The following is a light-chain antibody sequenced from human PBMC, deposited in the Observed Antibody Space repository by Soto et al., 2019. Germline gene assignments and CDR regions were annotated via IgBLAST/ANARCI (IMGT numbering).Light chain of an antibody. CDR1: QALSNY. CDR3: QQLSRYPLT. V-gene: IGKV1-9*01. J-gene: IGKJ4*01. Sequence: DIQLTQSPSFLSASVGDTVTITSRASQALSNYLAWYQQKPGKAPDLLIYSASTLQSGVPSRFSGSGSETEFSLTIRALQPEDFATYYCQQLSRYPLTFGGGTKVDI. CDR2: SAS.